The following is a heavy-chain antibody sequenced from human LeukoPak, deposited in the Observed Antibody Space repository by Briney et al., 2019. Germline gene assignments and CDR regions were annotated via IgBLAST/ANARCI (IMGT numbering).Heavy chain of an antibody. CDR1: GYTFTSYD. J-gene: IGHJ5*02. D-gene: IGHD3-3*01. CDR2: MNPNSGNT. CDR3: ARAVAPSVAIFGVVITHPYRWFDP. Sequence: ASVKVSCKASGYTFTSYDINWVRQATGQGLEWMGWMNPNSGNTGYAQKFQGRVTITRNTSISTAYMELSSLRSEDTAVYYCARAVAPSVAIFGVVITHPYRWFDPWGQGTLVTVSS. V-gene: IGHV1-8*03.